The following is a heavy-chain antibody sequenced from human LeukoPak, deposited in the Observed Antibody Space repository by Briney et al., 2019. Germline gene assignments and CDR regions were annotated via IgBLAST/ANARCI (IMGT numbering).Heavy chain of an antibody. D-gene: IGHD3-3*01. CDR1: GGSISSYH. CDR2: IYYSGST. J-gene: IGHJ5*02. CDR3: ARQDIITIFGVASPHWFDP. V-gene: IGHV4-59*08. Sequence: SETLSLTCTVSGGSISSYHWIWIRQPPGKGLEWIGYIYYSGSTNYNPSLKSRVTISVDTSKNQFSLRLSSVTAADTAVYYCARQDIITIFGVASPHWFDPWGQGTLVTVSS.